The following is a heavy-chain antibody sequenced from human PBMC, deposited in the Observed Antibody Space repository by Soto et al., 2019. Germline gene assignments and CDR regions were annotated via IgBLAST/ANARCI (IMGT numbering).Heavy chain of an antibody. D-gene: IGHD2-15*01. CDR3: ARSPLIYCSGGSCYSWTH. CDR2: IIPIFGTA. Sequence: VASVKVSCKASGGTFSSYAISWVRQAPGQGLEWMGGIIPIFGTANYAQKFQGRVTITADESTSTAYMELSSLRSEDTAVYYCARSPLIYCSGGSCYSWTHWGQGTLVTVS. V-gene: IGHV1-69*13. CDR1: GGTFSSYA. J-gene: IGHJ4*02.